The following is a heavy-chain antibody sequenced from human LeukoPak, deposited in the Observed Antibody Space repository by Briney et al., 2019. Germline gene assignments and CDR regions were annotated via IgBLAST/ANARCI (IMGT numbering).Heavy chain of an antibody. D-gene: IGHD3-10*01. CDR2: ISGSGGST. CDR1: GFTFSSYA. J-gene: IGHJ4*02. V-gene: IGHV3-23*01. CDR3: AKGGDYYGSGSYQDY. Sequence: SGGSLRLSCAASGFTFSSYAMSWVRQAPGKGLEWVSAISGSGGSTYYADSVKGRFTISRDNSKNTLYLQMNGLRAEDTAVYYCAKGGDYYGSGSYQDYWGQGTLVTVSS.